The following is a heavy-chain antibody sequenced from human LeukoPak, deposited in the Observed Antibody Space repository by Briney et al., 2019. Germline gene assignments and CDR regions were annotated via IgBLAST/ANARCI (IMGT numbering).Heavy chain of an antibody. CDR3: AKPRPGGFGYFDY. D-gene: IGHD3-10*01. CDR1: GFTFSSYW. Sequence: GGSLRLSCAASGFTFSSYWMHWVRQTPGKGLVWVSHIRNDGSSTRYADSVKGRFTISRDNSKNTLYLQMNSLRAEDTAVYYCAKPRPGGFGYFDYWGQGTLVTVSS. CDR2: IRNDGSST. J-gene: IGHJ4*02. V-gene: IGHV3-74*01.